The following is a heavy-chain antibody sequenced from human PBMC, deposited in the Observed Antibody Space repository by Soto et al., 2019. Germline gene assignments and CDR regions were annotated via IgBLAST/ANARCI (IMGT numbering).Heavy chain of an antibody. CDR1: GGSISSYY. CDR3: ARSRQPPSPNWFDP. D-gene: IGHD2-2*01. V-gene: IGHV4-4*07. J-gene: IGHJ5*02. CDR2: IYTSGST. Sequence: QVQLQESGPGLVKPSETLSLTCTVSGGSISSYYWSWIRQPAGKGLEWIGRIYTSGSTNYDPSLKSRVTMSVDTSENQSSLKLSSVTAADTAVYYCARSRQPPSPNWFDPWGQGTLVTVSS.